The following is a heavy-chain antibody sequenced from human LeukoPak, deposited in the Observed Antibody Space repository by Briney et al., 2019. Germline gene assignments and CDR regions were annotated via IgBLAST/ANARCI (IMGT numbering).Heavy chain of an antibody. J-gene: IGHJ4*02. CDR1: RFTFSSYA. CDR2: ISLDGSNK. CDR3: ARPLDSPGYYSPSDY. D-gene: IGHD3-22*01. Sequence: PGRSLRLSCAASRFTFSSYAMHWVRQAPGKGLEWVALISLDGSNKYYADSVKGRFTISRDNSKNTLYLQMNSLRAEDTAVYYCARPLDSPGYYSPSDYWGQGTLVTVSS. V-gene: IGHV3-30-3*01.